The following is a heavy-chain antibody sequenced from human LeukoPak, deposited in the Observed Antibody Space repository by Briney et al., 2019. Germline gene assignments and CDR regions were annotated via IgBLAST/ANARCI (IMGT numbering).Heavy chain of an antibody. Sequence: SETLSLTCTVSGGSISSSSYYWGWIRQPPGKGLEWIGSIYYSGRTYYNPSLKPRVTISVDTSKNQFSVNLSSVTAADTAVYYCARQHRSSWSDWFDPWGQGTLVTVSS. CDR3: ARQHRSSWSDWFDP. V-gene: IGHV4-39*01. CDR1: GGSISSSSYY. D-gene: IGHD6-13*01. CDR2: IYYSGRT. J-gene: IGHJ5*02.